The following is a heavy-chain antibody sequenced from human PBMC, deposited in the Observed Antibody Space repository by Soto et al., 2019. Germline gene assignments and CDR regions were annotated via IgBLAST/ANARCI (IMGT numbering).Heavy chain of an antibody. J-gene: IGHJ2*01. V-gene: IGHV1-69*06. CDR2: IIPFFGTT. Sequence: QVQLVQSGAEVKKPGSSVKVSCKASGGTFSSYAISWVRQAPGQGXEXMGGIIPFFGTTNYAQKFQGRVTITADKSTSTAYMELSSLRSEDTAVYYCARRHYGDYSRSYWYFDLWGRGTLVTVSS. D-gene: IGHD4-17*01. CDR3: ARRHYGDYSRSYWYFDL. CDR1: GGTFSSYA.